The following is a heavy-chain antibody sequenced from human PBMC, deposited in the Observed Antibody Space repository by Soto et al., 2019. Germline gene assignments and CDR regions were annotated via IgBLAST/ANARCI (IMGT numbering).Heavy chain of an antibody. D-gene: IGHD1-7*01. CDR1: GFTFSSYA. CDR3: ANAGITETVREGVFDS. V-gene: IGHV3-23*01. CDR2: ISGSGGST. J-gene: IGHJ4*02. Sequence: EVQLLESGGGLVQPGGSLRLSCAASGFTFSSYAMSWVRQAPGKGLEWVSGISGSGGSTYYADSVKGRFTISRDNSKNTLSLLMNSLRAEDTAVYYCANAGITETVREGVFDSWGQGTLVTVSS.